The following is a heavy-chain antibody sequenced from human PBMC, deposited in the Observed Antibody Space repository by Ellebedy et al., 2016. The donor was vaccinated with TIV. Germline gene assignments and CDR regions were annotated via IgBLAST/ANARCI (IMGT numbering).Heavy chain of an antibody. CDR1: GFTFSDYY. CDR2: ISNSGSVM. V-gene: IGHV3-11*01. CDR3: VRGRRYNSNPFEY. Sequence: GESLKISXAASGFTFSDYYMTWIRQAPGKGLEWLSYISNSGSVMYYADSVKGRFTISRDNAENSLHLQMNGLRAEDTAFYYCVRGRRYNSNPFEYWGQGTLVTVSS. J-gene: IGHJ4*02. D-gene: IGHD1-14*01.